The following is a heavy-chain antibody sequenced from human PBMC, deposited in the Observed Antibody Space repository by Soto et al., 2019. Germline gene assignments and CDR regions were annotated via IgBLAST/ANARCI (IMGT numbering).Heavy chain of an antibody. CDR2: IYYSGST. V-gene: IGHV4-31*03. CDR3: ARDRRDIMASLGFDP. D-gene: IGHD3-10*01. J-gene: IGHJ5*02. CDR1: GGSISSGGYY. Sequence: QVQLQESGPGLVKPSQTLSLTCTVSGGSISSGGYYWSWIRQHPGKGLEWIGYIYYSGSTYYNPSPKSRVTITVDTSKNQFSLKLSSVTAADTAVYYCARDRRDIMASLGFDPWGQGTLVSVSS.